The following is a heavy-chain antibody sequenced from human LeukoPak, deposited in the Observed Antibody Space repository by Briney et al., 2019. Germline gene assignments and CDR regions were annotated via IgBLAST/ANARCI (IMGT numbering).Heavy chain of an antibody. Sequence: PSETLSLTCTVSGGSISSSGYSWSWIRQPPGKGLEWIGYIYHSGSTYYNPSLKSRVTISVDRSKNQFSLKLSSVTAADTAVYYCARGRVDTATAFDYWGQGTLVTVSS. CDR1: GGSISSSGYS. CDR2: IYHSGST. D-gene: IGHD5-18*01. V-gene: IGHV4-30-2*01. J-gene: IGHJ4*02. CDR3: ARGRVDTATAFDY.